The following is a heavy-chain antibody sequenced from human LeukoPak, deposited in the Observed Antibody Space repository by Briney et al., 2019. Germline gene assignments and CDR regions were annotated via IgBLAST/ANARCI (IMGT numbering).Heavy chain of an antibody. V-gene: IGHV3-7*01. J-gene: IGHJ4*02. D-gene: IGHD1-26*01. CDR1: GFTFSSYW. Sequence: GGSLRLSCAASGFTFSSYWMSWVRQAPGKGLEWAANIKQDGSEKYYVDSVKGRFTISRDNAKNSLYLQMNSLRAEVTAVYYCARLYSGSYLDYWGQGTLVTVSS. CDR2: IKQDGSEK. CDR3: ARLYSGSYLDY.